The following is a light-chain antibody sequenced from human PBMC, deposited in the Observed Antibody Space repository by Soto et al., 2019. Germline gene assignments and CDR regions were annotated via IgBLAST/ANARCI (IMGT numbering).Light chain of an antibody. CDR3: SSYTSSNTLV. Sequence: QSALTQPASVSASPGQSITISCTGTSSDVGGYNYVSWYQQHPGKAPKLMIYEVNDRPSGISNRFSGSKSGNTASLAISGLQAEDEADYYCSSYTSSNTLVFGTGTKVTVL. V-gene: IGLV2-14*01. J-gene: IGLJ1*01. CDR1: SSDVGGYNY. CDR2: EVN.